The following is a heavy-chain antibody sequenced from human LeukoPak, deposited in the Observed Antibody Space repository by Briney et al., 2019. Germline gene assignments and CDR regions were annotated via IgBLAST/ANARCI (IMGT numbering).Heavy chain of an antibody. V-gene: IGHV3-21*01. CDR3: ARIRGSSSWYDY. Sequence: GGSLRLSCAASGFTSSSYSMNWVRQAPGKGLEWVSSISSSSSYIYYADSVKGRFTISRDNAKNSLYLQMNSLRAEDTAVYYCARIRGSSSWYDYWGQGTLVTVSS. CDR2: ISSSSSYI. J-gene: IGHJ4*02. D-gene: IGHD6-13*01. CDR1: GFTSSSYS.